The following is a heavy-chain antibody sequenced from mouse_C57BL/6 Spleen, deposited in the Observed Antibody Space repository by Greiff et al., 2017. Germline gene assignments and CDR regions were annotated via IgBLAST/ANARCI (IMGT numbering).Heavy chain of an antibody. CDR3: ARHYYGSFPLFDY. CDR2: IWTGGGT. CDR1: GFSLTSYA. Sequence: VKLVESGPGLVAPSQSLSITCTVSGFSLTSYAISWVRQPPGKGLEWLGVIWTGGGTNYNSALKSRLSISKDNSKSQVFLKMNSLQTDDTARYYCARHYYGSFPLFDYWGQGTTLTVSS. V-gene: IGHV2-9-1*01. D-gene: IGHD1-1*01. J-gene: IGHJ2*01.